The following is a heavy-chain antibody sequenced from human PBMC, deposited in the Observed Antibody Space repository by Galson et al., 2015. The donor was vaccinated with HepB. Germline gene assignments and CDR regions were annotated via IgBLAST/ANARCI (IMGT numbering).Heavy chain of an antibody. CDR3: AKDSVIAYYDFWSGYCDY. D-gene: IGHD3-3*01. V-gene: IGHV3-23*01. J-gene: IGHJ4*02. CDR2: ISGSGGST. Sequence: SLRLSCAASGFTFSSYAMSWVRQAPGKGLEWVSAISGSGGSTYYADSVKGRFTISRDNSKNTLYLQMNSLRAEDTAVYYCAKDSVIAYYDFWSGYCDYWGQGTLVTVSS. CDR1: GFTFSSYA.